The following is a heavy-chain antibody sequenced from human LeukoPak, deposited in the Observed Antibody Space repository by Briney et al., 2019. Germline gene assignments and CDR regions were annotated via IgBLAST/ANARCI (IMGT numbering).Heavy chain of an antibody. CDR3: ATGPTIFGPPMRGGGWTHYMDV. D-gene: IGHD3-3*01. CDR1: GFTVSNIY. V-gene: IGHV3-53*05. Sequence: GGSLRLSCTASGFTVSNIYMSWIRQAPGKGLEWVSVIYSGSTTYYADSVKGRFTISRDNSKNTLYLQMNSLRAEDTAVYYCATGPTIFGPPMRGGGWTHYMDVWGKGTTVTVSS. J-gene: IGHJ6*03. CDR2: IYSGSTT.